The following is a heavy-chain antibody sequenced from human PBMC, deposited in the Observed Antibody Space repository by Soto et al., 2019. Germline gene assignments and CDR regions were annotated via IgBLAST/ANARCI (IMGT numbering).Heavy chain of an antibody. CDR2: TYYSGST. CDR3: ARSPSLVGATVFDY. V-gene: IGHV4-39*01. Sequence: SETLSLTCTVSGGSISSSSYYWGWIRQPPGKGLEWIGSTYYSGSTYYNPSLKSRVTISVDTSKNQFSLKLSSVTAADTAVYYCARSPSLVGATVFDYWGQGTLVTVSS. CDR1: GGSISSSSYY. J-gene: IGHJ4*02. D-gene: IGHD1-26*01.